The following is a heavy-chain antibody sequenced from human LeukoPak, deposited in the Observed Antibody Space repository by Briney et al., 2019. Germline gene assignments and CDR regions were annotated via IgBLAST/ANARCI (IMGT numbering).Heavy chain of an antibody. Sequence: PSQTLSLTCTVSGGSISSGGYYWSWIRQPPGKGLEWIGSIYYSGSTYYNPSLKSRVTISVDTSKNQFSLKLSSVTAADTAVYYCVSQTGTAIDYWGQGTLVTVSS. D-gene: IGHD1-7*01. CDR1: GGSISSGGYY. V-gene: IGHV4-39*01. J-gene: IGHJ4*02. CDR3: VSQTGTAIDY. CDR2: IYYSGST.